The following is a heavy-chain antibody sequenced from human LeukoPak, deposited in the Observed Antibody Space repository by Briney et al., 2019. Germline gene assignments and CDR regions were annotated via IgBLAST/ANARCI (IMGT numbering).Heavy chain of an antibody. D-gene: IGHD3-22*01. CDR3: ARDDSYYYDSSGVIDY. CDR1: GYTFTGYY. V-gene: IGHV1-2*02. CDR2: INPNNGGT. J-gene: IGHJ4*02. Sequence: ASVKVSCKASGYTFTGYYMHWVRQAPGQGLEWMGWINPNNGGTNYAQKFQGRVTMTRDTSTSTVYMELSSLRSEDTAVYYCARDDSYYYDSSGVIDYWGQGTLVTVSS.